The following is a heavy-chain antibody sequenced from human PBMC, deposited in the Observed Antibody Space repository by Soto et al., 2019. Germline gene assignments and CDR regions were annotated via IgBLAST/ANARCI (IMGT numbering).Heavy chain of an antibody. CDR3: ASDPGVPAAIKSYYYSGMDV. CDR2: IYYSGST. CDR1: GGSISSGGYY. D-gene: IGHD2-2*02. Sequence: QVQLQESGPGLVKPSQTLSLTCTVSGGSISSGGYYWSWIRQHPGKGLEWIGYIYYSGSTYYNPSLKSRVIISVDPSKNQFSLMLSSVTAADTAVYYCASDPGVPAAIKSYYYSGMDVWGQGTTVTVSS. V-gene: IGHV4-31*03. J-gene: IGHJ6*02.